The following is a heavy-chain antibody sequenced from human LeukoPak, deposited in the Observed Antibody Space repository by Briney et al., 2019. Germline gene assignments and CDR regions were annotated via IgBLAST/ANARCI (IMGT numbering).Heavy chain of an antibody. V-gene: IGHV4-39*01. CDR1: GGSISSSSYY. J-gene: IGHJ4*02. Sequence: KPSETLSLTCTVSGGSISSSSYYWGWIRQPPGKGLEWIGSIYYSGSTYYNPSLKSRVTISVDTSKNQFSLKLSSVTAADTAVYYCASLELGRDGYNYYDYWSQGTLVTVSS. CDR2: IYYSGST. D-gene: IGHD5-24*01. CDR3: ASLELGRDGYNYYDY.